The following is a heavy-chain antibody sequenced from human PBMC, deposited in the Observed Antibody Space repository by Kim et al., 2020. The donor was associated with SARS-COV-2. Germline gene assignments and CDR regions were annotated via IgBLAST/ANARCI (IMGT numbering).Heavy chain of an antibody. CDR2: SGTR. D-gene: IGHD1-26*01. J-gene: IGHJ4*02. V-gene: IGHV3-9*01. CDR3: TNVGKVPDY. Sequence: SGTRGYADAVKGRFTISRDDAKNSLCLQMISLRAEDTALYYCTNVGKVPDYWGQGTLVAVSS.